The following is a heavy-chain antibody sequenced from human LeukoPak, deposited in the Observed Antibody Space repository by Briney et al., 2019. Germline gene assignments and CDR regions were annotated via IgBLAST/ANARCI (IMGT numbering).Heavy chain of an antibody. CDR1: GFTVSSNY. Sequence: GGSLRLSCAASGFTVSSNYMSWVRQAPGKGLEWVSVIYSGGSTYYADSVKGRFTISRDNSKNTLYLQMNSLRAEDTAVYYCAREGRDSSGYYDFDYWGQGTLVTVSS. J-gene: IGHJ4*02. D-gene: IGHD3-22*01. V-gene: IGHV3-66*01. CDR3: AREGRDSSGYYDFDY. CDR2: IYSGGST.